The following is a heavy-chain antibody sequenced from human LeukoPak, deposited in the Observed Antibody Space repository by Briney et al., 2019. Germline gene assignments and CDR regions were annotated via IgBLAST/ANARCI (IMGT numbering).Heavy chain of an antibody. Sequence: PGRSLRLSCTASGFTFGDYAMSWVRQAPGKGREWVGFIRSKAYGGTTEYAASVKGRFTISRDDSKSIAYLQMNRLKSEDTAAYYCTRDRPGYCSSPTCYPPELKYDYYNLDVWGKGNTVTVSS. CDR2: IRSKAYGGTT. J-gene: IGHJ6*03. CDR3: TRDRPGYCSSPTCYPPELKYDYYNLDV. CDR1: GFTFGDYA. V-gene: IGHV3-49*04. D-gene: IGHD2-2*01.